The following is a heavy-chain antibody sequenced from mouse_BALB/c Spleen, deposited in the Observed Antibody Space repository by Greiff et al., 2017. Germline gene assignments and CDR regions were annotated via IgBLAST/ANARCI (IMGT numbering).Heavy chain of an antibody. Sequence: EVKLVESGGGLVQTGGSLNLSCAASGFDFSRYWMSWARQAPGKGQEWIGEINPGSSTINYTPSLKDKFIISRDNAKNTLYLQMSKVRSEDTALYYCARLGITTSGMDYWGQGTSVTVSS. CDR3: ARLGITTSGMDY. CDR1: GFDFSRYW. D-gene: IGHD2-4*01. J-gene: IGHJ4*01. V-gene: IGHV4-2*02. CDR2: INPGSSTI.